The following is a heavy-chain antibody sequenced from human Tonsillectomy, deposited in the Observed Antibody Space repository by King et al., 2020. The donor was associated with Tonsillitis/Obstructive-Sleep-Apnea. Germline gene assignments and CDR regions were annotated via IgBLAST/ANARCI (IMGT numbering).Heavy chain of an antibody. V-gene: IGHV3-53*01. CDR3: ASGWFFDY. CDR1: GFSVNNNY. D-gene: IGHD6-19*01. J-gene: IGHJ4*02. Sequence: VQLVXSGGGXIQPGXSLRLSCAVSGFSVNNNYMSWVRQAPGQGLEWASVIYSSGSTYYTDSVKGRFTISRDNSKNTLYLQMNSLRAEDTAVYYCASGWFFDYWGQGTLVAVSS. CDR2: IYSSGST.